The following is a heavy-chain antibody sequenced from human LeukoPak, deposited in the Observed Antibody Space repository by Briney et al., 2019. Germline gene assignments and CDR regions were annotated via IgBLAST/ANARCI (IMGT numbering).Heavy chain of an antibody. D-gene: IGHD3-22*01. J-gene: IGHJ5*02. CDR3: ARAKAAKDASDYYYSWFDP. CDR1: GYSISSGYY. CDR2: IYHSGST. V-gene: IGHV4-38-2*02. Sequence: SETLSLTCTVSGYSISSGYYWGWIRQPPGKGLEWIGSIYHSGSTHYNPSLKSRVTISVDTSKSQFPLKLSSVTAADTAVYYCARAKAAKDASDYYYSWFDPWGQGTPVTVSS.